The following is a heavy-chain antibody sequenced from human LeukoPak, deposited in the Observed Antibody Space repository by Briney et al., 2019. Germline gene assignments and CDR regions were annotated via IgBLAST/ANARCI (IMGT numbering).Heavy chain of an antibody. D-gene: IGHD6-13*01. CDR3: ARSAARYYFDC. Sequence: GRSLRLSCAASGFTVSSNYMSWVRQAPGKGLEWVSVIYSGGSTFYADSVKGRFTISRDNSKNTLYLQMNSLRAEDTAVYFCARSAARYYFDCWGQGTLVTVSS. CDR2: IYSGGST. V-gene: IGHV3-53*01. J-gene: IGHJ4*02. CDR1: GFTVSSNY.